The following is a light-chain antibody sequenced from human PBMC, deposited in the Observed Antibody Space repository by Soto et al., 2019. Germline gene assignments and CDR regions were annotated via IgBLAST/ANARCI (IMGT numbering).Light chain of an antibody. J-gene: IGKJ4*01. Sequence: EIVLTQSPATLSLSPGERATLSCRASQSVSSYLAWYQQKPGQAPRLLIYDASNRATGIPARFSGSGSGTDCTLTISSLEPEDCAVYYCQQRSNWPPGLTFGGGTKVEIK. V-gene: IGKV3-11*01. CDR3: QQRSNWPPGLT. CDR2: DAS. CDR1: QSVSSY.